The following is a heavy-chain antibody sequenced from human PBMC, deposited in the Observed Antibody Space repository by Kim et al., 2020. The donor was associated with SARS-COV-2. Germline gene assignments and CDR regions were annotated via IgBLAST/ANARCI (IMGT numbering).Heavy chain of an antibody. Sequence: YYADSVKGRLTISRDNSKNTLYLQMNSLRAEDTAVYYCAKDLNGGNWFDPWGQGTLVTVSS. V-gene: IGHV3-30*02. CDR3: AKDLNGGNWFDP. J-gene: IGHJ5*02. D-gene: IGHD2-15*01.